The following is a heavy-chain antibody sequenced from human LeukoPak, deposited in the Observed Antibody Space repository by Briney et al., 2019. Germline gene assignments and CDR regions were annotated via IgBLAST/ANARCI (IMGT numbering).Heavy chain of an antibody. V-gene: IGHV1-2*06. CDR1: GYTFTGYY. D-gene: IGHD6-13*01. CDR3: ARDPSSSWTYYFDY. J-gene: IGHJ4*02. Sequence: ASVKVSCKSSGYTFTGYYMHWVRQAPGHGLEWMGRINPNSGGTNYAQKFQGRVTMTRDTSISTTYMELSRLRSDDTAVYYCARDPSSSWTYYFDYWGPGTLVTVSS. CDR2: INPNSGGT.